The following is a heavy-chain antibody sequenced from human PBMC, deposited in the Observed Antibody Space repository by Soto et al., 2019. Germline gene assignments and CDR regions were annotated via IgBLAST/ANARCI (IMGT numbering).Heavy chain of an antibody. D-gene: IGHD3-10*01. J-gene: IGHJ4*02. CDR3: ARDFASLWFEEV. CDR2: ISAYSGHT. Sequence: QVQLVQSGSEVKKPGASVTVSCQASGFSFTNYGFNWVRQAPGQGLEWMGWISAYSGHTNYAQNFQGRLTMTTDTSTSTVYMELRSLRSDDTAIYYCARDFASLWFEEVCGQGTLVTVSS. V-gene: IGHV1-18*01. CDR1: GFSFTNYG.